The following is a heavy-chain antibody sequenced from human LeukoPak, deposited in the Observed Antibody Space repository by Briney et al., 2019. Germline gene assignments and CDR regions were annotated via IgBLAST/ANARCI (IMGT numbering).Heavy chain of an antibody. Sequence: SETLSLTCAVYGGSFSGHYWSWIRQPPGKGLEWIGEINHSGSTNYNPSLKSRVTISVDTSKNQFSLKLSSVTAADTAVYYCARSDFWSGSVIDYWGQGTLVTVSS. V-gene: IGHV4-34*01. CDR2: INHSGST. CDR3: ARSDFWSGSVIDY. J-gene: IGHJ4*02. CDR1: GGSFSGHY. D-gene: IGHD3-3*01.